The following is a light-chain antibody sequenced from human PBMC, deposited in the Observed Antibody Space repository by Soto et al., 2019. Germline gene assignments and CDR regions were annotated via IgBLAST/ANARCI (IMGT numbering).Light chain of an antibody. V-gene: IGLV2-14*01. J-gene: IGLJ2*01. Sequence: QSALTQPASVSGSPGQSITISCTGTSSDVGGYNYVSWYQQHPGKAPKLMIYDVGNRPSGVSNRFSGSKSGNTASLTISGRQAEDEADYYCSSYTSSSTLVVFGGGTKLTVL. CDR2: DVG. CDR1: SSDVGGYNY. CDR3: SSYTSSSTLVV.